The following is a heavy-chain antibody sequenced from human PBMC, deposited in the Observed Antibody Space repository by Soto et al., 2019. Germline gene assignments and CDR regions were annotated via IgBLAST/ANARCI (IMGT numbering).Heavy chain of an antibody. CDR1: GFTFSNYW. J-gene: IGHJ4*02. Sequence: EVQLVESGGGLVQPGGSLRLSCAASGFTFSNYWIHWVRQVPGKGLVWVSRVNSDGTITSYADFVKGRFTITRANAKNTVYLQMDNLGADDTAGYYCTRGGTTTTYWGLFSYWGQGALFAVSS. D-gene: IGHD4-17*01. CDR2: VNSDGTIT. CDR3: TRGGTTTTYWGLFSY. V-gene: IGHV3-74*03.